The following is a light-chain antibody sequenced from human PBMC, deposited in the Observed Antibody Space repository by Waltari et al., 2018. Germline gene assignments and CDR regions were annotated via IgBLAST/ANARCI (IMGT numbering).Light chain of an antibody. CDR1: KLEDKY. Sequence: SYDLTQPPSVSVSPGETASITCSGDKLEDKYVSWYQQKPGQSPVLVMYRDNMRPSGMPERFAGSNAGNTATLTISGTQAMDEGDFYCQAWDDSTVIFGGGTKLTVL. CDR2: RDN. CDR3: QAWDDSTVI. V-gene: IGLV3-1*01. J-gene: IGLJ2*01.